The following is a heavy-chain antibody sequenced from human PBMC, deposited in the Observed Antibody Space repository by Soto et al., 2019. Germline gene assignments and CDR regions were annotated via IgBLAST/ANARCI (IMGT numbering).Heavy chain of an antibody. J-gene: IGHJ4*02. CDR2: ISARSSYI. V-gene: IGHV3-21*01. Sequence: EVQLVESGGGLVQPGGSLRLSCAASGFIFDTYSMNWVRQAPGKGLEWVSSISARSSYIYYADSVKGRFTISRDNARNSLYLQMNSLRAEDTAVYYCAKVEKYGDYGTPDYWGQGTLVTVSS. CDR3: AKVEKYGDYGTPDY. CDR1: GFIFDTYS. D-gene: IGHD4-17*01.